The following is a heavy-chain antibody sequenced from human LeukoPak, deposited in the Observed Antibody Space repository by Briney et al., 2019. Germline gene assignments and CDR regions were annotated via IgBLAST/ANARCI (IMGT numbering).Heavy chain of an antibody. CDR2: ISYDGSNK. CDR1: GFTFSRYT. D-gene: IGHD5-18*01. J-gene: IGHJ4*02. V-gene: IGHV3-30-3*01. Sequence: GGSLRLSCAASGFTFSRYTMHWVRQAPGKGLEWVAIISYDGSNKYYADSVKGRLTISRDNSKNTLYLQVNSLRAEDTAVYYCARDLQAMGSLDYWGQGTLVTVSS. CDR3: ARDLQAMGSLDY.